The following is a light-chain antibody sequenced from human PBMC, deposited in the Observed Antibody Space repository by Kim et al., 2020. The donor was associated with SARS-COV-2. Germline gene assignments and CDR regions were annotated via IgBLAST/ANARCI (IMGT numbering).Light chain of an antibody. Sequence: VSPGQTASINCSGDKLGDKYVCWYQQKPGQSPVLVIYQDSKRPSGIPERFSGSSSGNTATLTISGTQAMDEADYYCQAWDSSTVVLGGGTQLTVL. CDR3: QAWDSSTVV. CDR1: KLGDKY. J-gene: IGLJ2*01. CDR2: QDS. V-gene: IGLV3-1*01.